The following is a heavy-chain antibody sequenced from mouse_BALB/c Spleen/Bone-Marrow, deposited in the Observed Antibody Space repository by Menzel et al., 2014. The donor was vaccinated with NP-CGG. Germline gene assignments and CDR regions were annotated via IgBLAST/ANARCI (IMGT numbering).Heavy chain of an antibody. CDR1: GSSLTGYG. V-gene: IGHV2-6-7*01. CDR2: IWGDGST. J-gene: IGHJ4*01. CDR3: ARDSFLITRALDY. D-gene: IGHD2-4*01. Sequence: QVQLQQPGPGLVAPSQSLSITCTVSGSSLTGYGVSWVRQPPGRGLEWLGMIWGDGSTDYNSALKSGLGITKDNSKSQVFLKMSSLQTDDTARYYCARDSFLITRALDYWGQGTSVTVSS.